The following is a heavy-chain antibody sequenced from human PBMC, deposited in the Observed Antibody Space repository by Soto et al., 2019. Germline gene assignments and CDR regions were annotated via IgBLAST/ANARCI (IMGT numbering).Heavy chain of an antibody. D-gene: IGHD1-1*01. CDR3: AKAGTTVGWFDP. Sequence: QVQLVESGGGVVQPGRSLRLSCAASGFTFRSYGMHWVRQAPGKGLEWVAVISYDGSNKYYADSVKGRFTISRDNSKNTPYLQMNSLSAEDTAVYYSAKAGTTVGWFDPWGQGTLVTVSS. J-gene: IGHJ5*02. CDR1: GFTFRSYG. CDR2: ISYDGSNK. V-gene: IGHV3-30*18.